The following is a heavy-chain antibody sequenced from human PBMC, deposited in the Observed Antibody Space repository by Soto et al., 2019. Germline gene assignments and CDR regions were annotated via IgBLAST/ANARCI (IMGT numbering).Heavy chain of an antibody. J-gene: IGHJ6*04. CDR1: GYTFTSYD. V-gene: IGHV1-8*01. Sequence: VKVSCTASGYTFTSYDINWVRQATGQGLEWIGWMNPNSGNTGYAQKFQERVTMTRDMSTSTAYMELSSLRSEDTAVYYCAAGSPPSLDVWGKGTTVTVSS. D-gene: IGHD6-6*01. CDR2: MNPNSGNT. CDR3: AAGSPPSLDV.